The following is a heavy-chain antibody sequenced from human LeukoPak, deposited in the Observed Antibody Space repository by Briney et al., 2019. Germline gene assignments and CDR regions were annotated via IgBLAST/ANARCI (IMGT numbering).Heavy chain of an antibody. CDR3: ARGGGSAAGVFDY. CDR2: INPNSGDT. V-gene: IGHV1-2*02. J-gene: IGHJ4*02. D-gene: IGHD6-13*01. CDR1: GHTFTGYY. Sequence: ASVKVSCKASGHTFTGYYLHWVRQAPGQGLEWMGWINPNSGDTNYAQKFQGRVTMTRDTSISTAYMELRRLRSDDTAVYYCARGGGSAAGVFDYWGQGTLVSVSS.